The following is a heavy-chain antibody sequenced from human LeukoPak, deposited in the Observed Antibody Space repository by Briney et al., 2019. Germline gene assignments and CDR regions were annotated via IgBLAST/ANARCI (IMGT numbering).Heavy chain of an antibody. CDR1: GFTFDDYA. Sequence: GGSLRLSYAASGFTFDDYAMHWVRHAPGKGLEWVSLISWDGGSTYYADSVKGRFTISRDNSKNSLYLQMNSLRAEDTALYYCAKDGLFGVVTPYYYYYMDVWGKGTTVTVSS. CDR3: AKDGLFGVVTPYYYYYMDV. D-gene: IGHD3-3*01. J-gene: IGHJ6*03. V-gene: IGHV3-43D*04. CDR2: ISWDGGST.